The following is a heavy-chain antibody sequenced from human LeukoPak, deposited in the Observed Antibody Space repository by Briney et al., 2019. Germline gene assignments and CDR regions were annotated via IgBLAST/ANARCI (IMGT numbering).Heavy chain of an antibody. CDR3: AKALTTGRSPYYYYGMDV. V-gene: IGHV3-48*03. D-gene: IGHD3-22*01. CDR2: ISSSGSTI. CDR1: GFTFSSYE. Sequence: PGGSLRLSCAASGFTFSSYEMNWVRQAPGKGLEWVSYISSSGSTIYYADSVKGRFTISRDNAKNTLYLQMNSLRAEDTAVYYCAKALTTGRSPYYYYGMDVWGKGTTVTVSS. J-gene: IGHJ6*04.